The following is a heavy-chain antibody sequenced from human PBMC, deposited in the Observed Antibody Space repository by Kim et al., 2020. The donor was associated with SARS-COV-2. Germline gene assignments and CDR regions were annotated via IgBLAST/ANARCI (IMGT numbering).Heavy chain of an antibody. CDR3: ARCSVAVAGDDF. Sequence: GGSLRLSCVASGFTFSNYWMTWVRQAPGKGLEWVAIIWEGGSEKYYVDSVRGRFTISRDNARNSLYLQMNSLRVEDTAVYYCARCSVAVAGDDFWGQGILVTVSS. CDR2: IWEGGSEK. J-gene: IGHJ4*02. V-gene: IGHV3-7*03. D-gene: IGHD6-19*01. CDR1: GFTFSNYW.